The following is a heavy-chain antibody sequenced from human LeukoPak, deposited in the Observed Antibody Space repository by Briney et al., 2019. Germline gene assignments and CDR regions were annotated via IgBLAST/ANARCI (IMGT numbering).Heavy chain of an antibody. Sequence: SETLSLTCTVSGGSISSYYWSWIRQPPGKGLEWIGYIYYSGSTNYNPSLKSRVTMSVDTSENQFSLKVTSVTAADTAVYYCARDPYGVEGKNYFDYWGQGTLVTVSS. CDR2: IYYSGST. CDR3: ARDPYGVEGKNYFDY. CDR1: GGSISSYY. J-gene: IGHJ4*02. D-gene: IGHD4-17*01. V-gene: IGHV4-59*12.